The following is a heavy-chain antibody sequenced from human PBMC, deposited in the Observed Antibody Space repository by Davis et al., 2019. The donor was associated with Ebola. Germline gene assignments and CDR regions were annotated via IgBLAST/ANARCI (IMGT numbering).Heavy chain of an antibody. J-gene: IGHJ2*01. D-gene: IGHD6-6*01. CDR2: IYYNGRT. V-gene: IGHV4-39*07. Sequence: SETLSLTCSVSGGSISSGTYYWGWVRQPPGKGLEWIGSIYYNGRTYYSSSLEGRVTILLDTSKNQFSLKLRSVTAVDTAVYFCARLSGLFSSSSGALYFDLWGRGTLVSVSS. CDR1: GGSISSGTYY. CDR3: ARLSGLFSSSSGALYFDL.